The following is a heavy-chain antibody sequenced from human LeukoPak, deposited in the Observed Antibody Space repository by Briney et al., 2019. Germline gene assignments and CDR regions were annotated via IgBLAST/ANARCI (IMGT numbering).Heavy chain of an antibody. CDR1: GFTFSSYS. J-gene: IGHJ5*02. CDR3: ASTLWFGELWRYNWFDP. Sequence: TGGSLRLSCAASGFTFSSYSMNWVRQAPGKGLEWVSSISSSSSYIYYADSVKGRFTISRDNAKNSLYLQMNSPRAEDTAVYYCASTLWFGELWRYNWFDPWGQGTLVTVSS. V-gene: IGHV3-21*01. D-gene: IGHD3-10*01. CDR2: ISSSSSYI.